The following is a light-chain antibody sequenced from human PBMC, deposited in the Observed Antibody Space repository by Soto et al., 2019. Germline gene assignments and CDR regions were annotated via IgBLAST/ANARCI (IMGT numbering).Light chain of an antibody. CDR1: SSDVGSYDF. CDR3: CSYAGGSSFVI. CDR2: EGS. Sequence: QSALTQPASVSGSPGQSITISCTGTSSDVGSYDFVSSYQQHPGKAPKLMVYEGSKRPSGVSNRFSGSKSGNTASLTISGLQAEDEADYYCCSYAGGSSFVIFGGGTKLTVL. V-gene: IGLV2-23*03. J-gene: IGLJ2*01.